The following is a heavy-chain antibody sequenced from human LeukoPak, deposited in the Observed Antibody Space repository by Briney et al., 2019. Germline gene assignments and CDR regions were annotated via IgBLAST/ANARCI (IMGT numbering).Heavy chain of an antibody. CDR2: ISDSGDRT. CDR1: GFAFSNYA. D-gene: IGHD6-13*01. Sequence: PGGCLRLSCAAAGFAFSNYAISWVRQAPGRGLELVSSISDSGDRTYYADSVKGRFTISRDNSRTPRYLQMNTLGAEATAIFYCAKLAGHWQQLPYWGQGTLVTVSS. CDR3: AKLAGHWQQLPY. J-gene: IGHJ4*02. V-gene: IGHV3-23*01.